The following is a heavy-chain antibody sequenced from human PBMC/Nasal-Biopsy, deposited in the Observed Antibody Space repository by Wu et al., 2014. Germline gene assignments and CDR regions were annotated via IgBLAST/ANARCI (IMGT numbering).Heavy chain of an antibody. J-gene: IGHJ4*02. CDR3: AKTRLWYSSGSDE. CDR2: ISSDGSNK. Sequence: LRLSCAASGFTFSGYGMHWVRQAPGKGLEWVAFISSDGSNKYYADSVKGRFTISRDNSKNTLYLQMNSLRAEDTAVYYCAKTRLWYSSGSDEWGQGTLVTVSS. V-gene: IGHV3-30*18. CDR1: GFTFSGYG. D-gene: IGHD6-19*01.